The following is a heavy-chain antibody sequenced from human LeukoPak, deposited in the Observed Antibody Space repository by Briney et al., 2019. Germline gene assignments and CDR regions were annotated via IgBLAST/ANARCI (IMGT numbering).Heavy chain of an antibody. CDR1: GFTFSSYA. J-gene: IGHJ6*04. CDR2: ISYDGSDK. Sequence: GRSLRLSCAASGFTFSSYAMHWVRQAPGKGLEWVAVISYDGSDKYYADSVKGRFTISRDNAKSTLYAQINSLRVEDTAVYYCAKDRVWVPDYESTVEVWGKGTTVTVSS. CDR3: AKDRVWVPDYESTVEV. D-gene: IGHD3-22*01. V-gene: IGHV3-30*14.